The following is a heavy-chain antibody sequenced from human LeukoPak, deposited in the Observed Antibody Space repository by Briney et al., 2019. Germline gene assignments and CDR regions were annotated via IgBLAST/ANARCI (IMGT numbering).Heavy chain of an antibody. D-gene: IGHD2-15*01. CDR1: GFTFSSYG. Sequence: GGSLRLSCAASGFTFSSYGMSWVRQAPGKGLEWVSAISGSGGSTYYADSVKGRFTISRDNSKNTLYLQMNSLRAEDTAVYYCAKERQGPHLGYCSGGSCSHGDYWGQGTLVTVSS. V-gene: IGHV3-23*01. J-gene: IGHJ4*02. CDR2: ISGSGGST. CDR3: AKERQGPHLGYCSGGSCSHGDY.